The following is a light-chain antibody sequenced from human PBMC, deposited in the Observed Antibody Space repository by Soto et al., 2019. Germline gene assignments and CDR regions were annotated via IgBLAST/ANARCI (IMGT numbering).Light chain of an antibody. CDR1: SSDVGTYKY. CDR2: DVS. Sequence: QSALTQPASVSGSPGQSITISCTGTSSDVGTYKYVSWYQQLPGKAPKLMIYDVSKWPSGIPDRFSGSKTGNTASLTISGLQAEDEADYYCCSSAGRYTLVFGGGTKLTVL. J-gene: IGLJ3*02. CDR3: CSSAGRYTLV. V-gene: IGLV2-11*01.